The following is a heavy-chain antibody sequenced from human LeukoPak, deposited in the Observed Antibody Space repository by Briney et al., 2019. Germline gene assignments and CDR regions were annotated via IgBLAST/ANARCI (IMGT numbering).Heavy chain of an antibody. Sequence: GGSLRLSCAASGFTLSTYEMNWVRQAPGKGLEWVAYIGRCGVTTYYADSVKGRFTISGDNAKNSLNLQMNSLRAEDTAVYYCATLSDRNFYYSYGLDVWGQGTTVTVS. J-gene: IGHJ6*02. V-gene: IGHV3-48*03. CDR3: ATLSDRNFYYSYGLDV. D-gene: IGHD1-14*01. CDR2: IGRCGVTT. CDR1: GFTLSTYE.